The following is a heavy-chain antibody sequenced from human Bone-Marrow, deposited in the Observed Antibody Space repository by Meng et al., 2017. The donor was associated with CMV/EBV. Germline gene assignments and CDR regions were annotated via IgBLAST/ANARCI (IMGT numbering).Heavy chain of an antibody. CDR1: GDSISGTSYY. CDR3: AKAGETILVIVFDP. CDR2: ISYGGAT. D-gene: IGHD3-16*02. Sequence: SETLSLTCTVSGDSISGTSYYWGWIRQAPGKGLEWIGSISYGGATHYNPSLKSRVTISLDKPKNQFSLRLNSVTAADTATYYCAKAGETILVIVFDPWGQGTLVTVSS. J-gene: IGHJ5*02. V-gene: IGHV4-39*07.